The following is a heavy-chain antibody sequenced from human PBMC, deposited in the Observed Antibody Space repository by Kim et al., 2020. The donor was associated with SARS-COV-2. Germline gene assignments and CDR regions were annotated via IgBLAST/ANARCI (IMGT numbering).Heavy chain of an antibody. CDR3: AREPDDYIVGATSYY. V-gene: IGHV4-39*07. CDR2: IYYSGST. D-gene: IGHD1-26*01. CDR1: GGSISSSSYY. Sequence: SETLSLTCTVSGGSISSSSYYWGWIRQPPGKGLEWIGSIYYSGSTYYNPSLKSRVTISVDTSKNQFSLKLSSVTAADTAVYYCAREPDDYIVGATSYYWGQGTLVTVSS. J-gene: IGHJ4*02.